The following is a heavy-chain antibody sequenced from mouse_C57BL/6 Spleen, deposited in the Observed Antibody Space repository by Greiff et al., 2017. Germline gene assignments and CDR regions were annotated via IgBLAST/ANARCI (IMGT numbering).Heavy chain of an antibody. V-gene: IGHV1-18*01. D-gene: IGHD2-3*01. CDR3: ARRRGHDGYYVYFDV. CDR2: INPNNGGT. CDR1: GYTFTDYN. Sequence: EVMLVESGPELVKPGASVKIPCKASGYTFTDYNMDWVKQSHGKSLEWIGDINPNNGGTIYNQKFKGKATLTVDKSSSTAYMELRSLTSEDTAVYYCARRRGHDGYYVYFDVWGTGTTVTVSS. J-gene: IGHJ1*03.